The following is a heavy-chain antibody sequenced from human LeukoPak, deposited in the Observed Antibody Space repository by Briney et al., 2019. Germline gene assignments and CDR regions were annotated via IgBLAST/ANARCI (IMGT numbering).Heavy chain of an antibody. J-gene: IGHJ3*02. D-gene: IGHD4-23*01. CDR2: INHSGST. CDR1: GGSFSNYY. Sequence: SETLSLTCTVSGGSFSNYYWSWIRQPPGKGPEWIGEINHSGSTNYNPSLKSRVTISVDTSKNQFSLKLSSVTAADTAVYYCARVGRMTTVVIRAFDIWGQGTMVTVSS. CDR3: ARVGRMTTVVIRAFDI. V-gene: IGHV4-34*01.